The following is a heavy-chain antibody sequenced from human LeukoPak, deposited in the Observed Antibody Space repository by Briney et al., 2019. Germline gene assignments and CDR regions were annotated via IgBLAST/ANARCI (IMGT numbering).Heavy chain of an antibody. D-gene: IGHD3-22*01. Sequence: PSETLSLTCTVSGGSISSSSYYWGWIRQPPGKGLEWIGSIYYSGSTYYNPSLKSRVTISVDTSKNQFSLKLSSVTAADTAVYYCARESGYYYDSSGYYSFDYWGQGTLVTVSS. CDR1: GGSISSSSYY. CDR2: IYYSGST. J-gene: IGHJ4*02. CDR3: ARESGYYYDSSGYYSFDY. V-gene: IGHV4-39*02.